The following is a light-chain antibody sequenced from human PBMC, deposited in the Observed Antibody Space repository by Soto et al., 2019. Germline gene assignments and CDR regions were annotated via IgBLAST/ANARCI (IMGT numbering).Light chain of an antibody. CDR1: QGISSW. J-gene: IGKJ4*02. CDR3: HHVNSFPLT. CDR2: AAS. Sequence: SPSSVSAPMCDGVPIPSRASQGISSWLAWYQQKPGKAPKLLIYAASSLQSGVPSRFSGSGSGTDFTLTISSLQPEDCATYYQHHVNSFPLTFGGGTKVDI. V-gene: IGKV1-12*01.